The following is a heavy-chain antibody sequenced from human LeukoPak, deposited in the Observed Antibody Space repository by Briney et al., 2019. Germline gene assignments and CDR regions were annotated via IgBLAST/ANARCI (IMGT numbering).Heavy chain of an antibody. CDR2: IYYSGST. V-gene: IGHV4-30-4*01. D-gene: IGHD1-26*01. CDR3: ARGEDLNWFDP. Sequence: SETLSLTCTVSGGSISSGDYYWSWIRQPPGKGLEWIGYIYYSGSTYYNPSLKSRVTISVDTSKNQFSLKLSSVTAADTAVYHCARGEDLNWFDPWGQGTLVTVSS. CDR1: GGSISSGDYY. J-gene: IGHJ5*02.